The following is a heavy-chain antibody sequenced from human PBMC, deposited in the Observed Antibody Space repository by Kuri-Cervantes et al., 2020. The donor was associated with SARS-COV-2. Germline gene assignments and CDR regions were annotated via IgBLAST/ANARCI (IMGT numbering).Heavy chain of an antibody. CDR3: ARDYYGSGSYYFTADNWFDP. D-gene: IGHD3-10*01. Sequence: GESLKISCAASGFTFSSYAMSWVRQAPGKGLEWVSAISGSGGSTYYADSVKGRFTISRDNSKNTLYLQMNSLRAEDTAVYYCARDYYGSGSYYFTADNWFDPWGQGTLVTVSS. CDR1: GFTFSSYA. V-gene: IGHV3-23*01. J-gene: IGHJ5*02. CDR2: ISGSGGST.